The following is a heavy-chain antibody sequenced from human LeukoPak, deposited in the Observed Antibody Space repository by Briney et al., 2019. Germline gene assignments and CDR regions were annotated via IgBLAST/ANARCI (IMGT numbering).Heavy chain of an antibody. J-gene: IGHJ6*02. Sequence: GASVKVSCTASGGTFSSYAISWVRQAPGQGLEWIGGIIPIFGTANYARKFQGRVTITADESTSTAYMELSSLRSEDTAVYYCASNTEAYYYYYGMDVWGQGTTVTVSS. CDR3: ASNTEAYYYYYGMDV. CDR2: IIPIFGTA. D-gene: IGHD2-2*02. CDR1: GGTFSSYA. V-gene: IGHV1-69*13.